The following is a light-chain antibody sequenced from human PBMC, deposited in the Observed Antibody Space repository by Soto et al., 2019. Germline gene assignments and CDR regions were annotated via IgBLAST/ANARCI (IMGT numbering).Light chain of an antibody. V-gene: IGKV3-15*01. CDR3: QQYNNWPWT. J-gene: IGKJ1*01. CDR2: GAS. Sequence: EIVMTQSPATLSVSPGERATLSCRASQSVSSNLAWYQQKPGQAPRPLIYGASTRATGSPARFSGSGSGTEFTLTNSSLQYEDFAVDYCQQYNNWPWTFGQGTMVEIK. CDR1: QSVSSN.